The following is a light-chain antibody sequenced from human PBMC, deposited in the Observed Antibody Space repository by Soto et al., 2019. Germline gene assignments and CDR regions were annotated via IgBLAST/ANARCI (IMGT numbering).Light chain of an antibody. CDR2: DAS. J-gene: IGKJ4*01. CDR3: QQRSNWPPLT. V-gene: IGKV3-11*01. Sequence: EIVLTQSPATLSLSPGERATLSCRASQSISNYLVWYQQKLGQAPRLLIYDASNRATGIPARFSGSGSGTDFTLTISSLEPEDFAIYYCQQRSNWPPLTFGGGTKVEIK. CDR1: QSISNY.